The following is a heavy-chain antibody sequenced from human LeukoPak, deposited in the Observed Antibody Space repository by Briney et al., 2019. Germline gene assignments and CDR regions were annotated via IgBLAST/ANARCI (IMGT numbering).Heavy chain of an antibody. CDR3: ARDCDSSGYYPSNWFDP. D-gene: IGHD3-22*01. CDR1: GYTFTGYY. V-gene: IGHV1-2*02. CDR2: INPNSGGT. Sequence: ASVKVSCKASGYTFTGYYMHWVRQAPGQGLEWMGWINPNSGGTNYAQKFRGRVTMTRDTSISTAYMELSRLRSDDTAVYYCARDCDSSGYYPSNWFDPWGQGTLVTVSS. J-gene: IGHJ5*02.